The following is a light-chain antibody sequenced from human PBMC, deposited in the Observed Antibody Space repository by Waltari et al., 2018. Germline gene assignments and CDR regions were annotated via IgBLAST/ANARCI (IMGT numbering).Light chain of an antibody. J-gene: IGLJ2*01. Sequence: QSALTQPPSASGSPGQSVTISCTGTSSDVRGYNYVSWYQQHPGKAPQLMIYEVNKRPSGVPDRFSGSKSDNTASLTVSGLQAEDEADYYCSSYAGSNTVVFGGGTKLTVL. V-gene: IGLV2-8*01. CDR3: SSYAGSNTVV. CDR1: SSDVRGYNY. CDR2: EVN.